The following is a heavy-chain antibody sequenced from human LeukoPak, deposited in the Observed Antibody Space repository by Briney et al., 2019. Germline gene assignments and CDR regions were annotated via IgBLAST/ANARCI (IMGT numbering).Heavy chain of an antibody. J-gene: IGHJ3*02. V-gene: IGHV3-33*01. Sequence: PGRSLRLSCAASGFTFSSYGMHWVRQAPGKGLEWVAVIWYDGSNKYYADSVKGRFTISRDNSKNTLYLQMNSLRAEDTAVYYCARDRPDYYDSSGYYEVLDAFDIWGQGTMVTVSS. CDR2: IWYDGSNK. D-gene: IGHD3-22*01. CDR1: GFTFSSYG. CDR3: ARDRPDYYDSSGYYEVLDAFDI.